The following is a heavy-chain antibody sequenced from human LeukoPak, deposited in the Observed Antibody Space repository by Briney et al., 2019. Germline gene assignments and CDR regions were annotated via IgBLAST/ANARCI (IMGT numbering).Heavy chain of an antibody. Sequence: SETLSLTCTVSGGSFSSGLYYWTWIRQPPGKGLEWIGEINHSGSTNYNPSLKSRVTISVDTSKNQFSLKLSSVTAADTAVYYCARVYSSSWVYYYYYMDVWGKGTTVTISS. D-gene: IGHD6-13*01. V-gene: IGHV4-34*01. CDR3: ARVYSSSWVYYYYYMDV. J-gene: IGHJ6*03. CDR1: GGSFSSGLYY. CDR2: INHSGST.